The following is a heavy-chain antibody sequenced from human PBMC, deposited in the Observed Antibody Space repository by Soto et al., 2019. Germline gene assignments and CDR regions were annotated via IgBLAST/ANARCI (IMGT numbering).Heavy chain of an antibody. CDR1: GYTFTSYG. J-gene: IGHJ4*02. V-gene: IGHV1-18*01. CDR2: ISAYNGNT. D-gene: IGHD3-10*01. CDR3: ARDREYYYGSGSYYRGRTFDY. Sequence: ASVKVSCKASGYTFTSYGISWVRQAPGQGLEWMGWISAYNGNTNYAQKLQGRVTMTTDTSTSTAYMELRSLRSDDTAVYYCARDREYYYGSGSYYRGRTFDYWGQGTLVTVSS.